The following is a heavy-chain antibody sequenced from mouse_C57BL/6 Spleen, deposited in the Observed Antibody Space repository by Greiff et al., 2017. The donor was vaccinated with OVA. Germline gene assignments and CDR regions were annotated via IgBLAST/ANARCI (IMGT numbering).Heavy chain of an antibody. CDR1: GYAFSSYW. D-gene: IGHD3-1*01. CDR2: IYPGDGDT. CDR3: ARQPSGYAMYY. Sequence: VQLQQSGAELVKPGASVKISCKASGYAFSSYWMTWVKQRPGKGLEWIGQIYPGDGDTNYNGKFKGKATLTAAKSSGTAYMQLSSLTSEYSAVYFCARQPSGYAMYYWGQGTSVTVSS. J-gene: IGHJ4*01. V-gene: IGHV1-80*01.